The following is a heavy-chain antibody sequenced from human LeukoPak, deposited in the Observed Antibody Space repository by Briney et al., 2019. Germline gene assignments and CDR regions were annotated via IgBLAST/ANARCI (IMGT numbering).Heavy chain of an antibody. Sequence: ASVKVSCKASGGTFSSYSISWVRQAPGQGLEWMGGIIPIFGTANYAQKFQGRVTITADESTSTAYMELSSLRSEDTAVYYCARSKALRLDDIYYWGQGTLVTVSS. D-gene: IGHD3-9*01. V-gene: IGHV1-69*13. CDR1: GGTFSSYS. CDR2: IIPIFGTA. CDR3: ARSKALRLDDIYY. J-gene: IGHJ4*02.